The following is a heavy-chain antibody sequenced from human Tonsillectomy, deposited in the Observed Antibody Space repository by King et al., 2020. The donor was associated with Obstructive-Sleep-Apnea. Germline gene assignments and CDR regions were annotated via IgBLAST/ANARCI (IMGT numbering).Heavy chain of an antibody. CDR3: ARRRVRGVLSVSTNAAFDI. CDR2: IYPGDSDT. J-gene: IGHJ3*02. V-gene: IGHV5-51*01. D-gene: IGHD3-10*01. Sequence: VQLVESGAEVKKPGESLKISCKGSGYSFTSHWIGWVRQMPGKGLEWMGIIYPGDSDTRYSPSFQGQVTISADTSISTAYLQWTSLKASNTAIYYCARRRVRGVLSVSTNAAFDIWGQGTMVTVSS. CDR1: GYSFTSHW.